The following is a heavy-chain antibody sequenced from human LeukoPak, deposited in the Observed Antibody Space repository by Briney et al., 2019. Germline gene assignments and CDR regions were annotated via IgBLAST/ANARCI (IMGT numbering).Heavy chain of an antibody. CDR3: AKAFDILTGPGDY. D-gene: IGHD3-9*01. V-gene: IGHV3-23*01. CDR2: ISGSGGST. Sequence: GGSLRLSCAASGFTFSSYAMSWVRQAPGKGLEWVSAISGSGGSTYYADSVKGRFTISRDNSKSTLYLQMNSLRAEGTAVYYCAKAFDILTGPGDYWGQGTLVTVSS. J-gene: IGHJ4*02. CDR1: GFTFSSYA.